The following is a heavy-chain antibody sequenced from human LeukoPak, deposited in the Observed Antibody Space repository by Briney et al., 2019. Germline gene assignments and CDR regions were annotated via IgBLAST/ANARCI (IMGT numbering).Heavy chain of an antibody. CDR1: GFTFSKFA. D-gene: IGHD3-10*01. CDR3: AKDLDYYGSGSIPDF. CDR2: ISGSGGTT. Sequence: PGGSLRLSCVGSGFTFSKFAMSLVRQAPGKGLEWVSVISGSGGTTYYAGSVKGRFTISRDTSKNTVYLQMNSLRADDTAVYYCAKDLDYYGSGSIPDFWGQGTLVAVSS. J-gene: IGHJ4*02. V-gene: IGHV3-23*01.